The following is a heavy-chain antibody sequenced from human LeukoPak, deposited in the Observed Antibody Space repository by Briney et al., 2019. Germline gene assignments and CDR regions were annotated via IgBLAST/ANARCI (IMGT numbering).Heavy chain of an antibody. Sequence: SETLSLTCTVSGGSISSYYWSWIRQPPGKGLEWIGYIYYSGSTNYNPSLKSRATISVDTSKNQFSLKLSSVTAADTAVYYCARDRVVVAATQEYYYYYMDVWGKGTTVTVSS. D-gene: IGHD2-15*01. V-gene: IGHV4-59*01. CDR1: GGSISSYY. J-gene: IGHJ6*03. CDR3: ARDRVVVAATQEYYYYYMDV. CDR2: IYYSGST.